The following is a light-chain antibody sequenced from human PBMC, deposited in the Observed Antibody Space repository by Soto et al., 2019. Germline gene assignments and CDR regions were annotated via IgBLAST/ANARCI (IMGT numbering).Light chain of an antibody. J-gene: IGKJ5*01. CDR1: QSISTW. CDR2: AAS. V-gene: IGKV1-12*01. Sequence: DIQMTQSPSSVSASVGDTVTITCRASQSISTWLAWYQQKPGTVPKLLIYAASSLQSGVPSRFSGSGAGTEFTLIITSLQPEDFGTYYCQQGDSFPITFGQGTRLDIK. CDR3: QQGDSFPIT.